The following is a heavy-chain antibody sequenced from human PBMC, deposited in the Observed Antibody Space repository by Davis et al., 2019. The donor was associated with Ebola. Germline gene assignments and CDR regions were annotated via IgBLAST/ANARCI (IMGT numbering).Heavy chain of an antibody. CDR2: IWYDGSNK. V-gene: IGHV3-33*01. J-gene: IGHJ6*02. CDR3: ASLVLTDVWGMDV. D-gene: IGHD3-9*01. Sequence: GESLKISCAASGFTFSSYGMHWVRQAPGKGLEWVAVIWYDGSNKYYADSVKGRFTISRDNSKNTLYLQMNSLRAEDTAVYYCASLVLTDVWGMDVWGQGTTATVSS. CDR1: GFTFSSYG.